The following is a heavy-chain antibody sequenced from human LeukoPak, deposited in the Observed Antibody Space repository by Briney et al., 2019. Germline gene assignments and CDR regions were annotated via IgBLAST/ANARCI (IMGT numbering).Heavy chain of an antibody. CDR3: ARDPGLR. CDR2: IYTSGST. CDR1: GGSISSGSYY. Sequence: SETLSLTCTVSGGSISSGSYYWSWIRQPAGKGLEWIGRIYTSGSTNYNPSLKSRVTISVDTSKNQFSLKLSSVTAVDTAVYYCARDPGLRWGQGTLVTVSS. V-gene: IGHV4-61*02. D-gene: IGHD3/OR15-3a*01. J-gene: IGHJ4*02.